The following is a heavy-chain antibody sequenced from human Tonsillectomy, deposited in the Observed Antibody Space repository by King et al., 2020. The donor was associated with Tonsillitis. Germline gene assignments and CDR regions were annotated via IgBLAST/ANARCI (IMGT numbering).Heavy chain of an antibody. J-gene: IGHJ2*01. V-gene: IGHV1-2*02. D-gene: IGHD5-24*01. CDR1: GYTFTGND. Sequence: QLVQSGAEVKKPGASVKVSCKASGYTFTGNDMHWVRQAPGQGLEWMGWINPKSGGANFAQNLQGRVTMTSDTSISTAYMEMSRLRSDDTALYYCVREGGMATCYWYFDLWGRGTLVTVSS. CDR2: INPKSGGA. CDR3: VREGGMATCYWYFDL.